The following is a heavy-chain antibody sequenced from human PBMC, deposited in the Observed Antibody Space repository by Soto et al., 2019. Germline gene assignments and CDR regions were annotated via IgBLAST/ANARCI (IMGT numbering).Heavy chain of an antibody. CDR2: IYHSGST. CDR3: ARDMHAGFTHYFDP. J-gene: IGHJ5*02. CDR1: GYSISSGYY. D-gene: IGHD1-26*01. Sequence: LSLTCAVSGYSISSGYYWGWIRQPPGKGLEWIGSIYHSGSTYYNPSLKSRVTISVDTSKNQFSLKLSSVTAADTAVYYCARDMHAGFTHYFDPWGQGTLVTVSS. V-gene: IGHV4-38-2*02.